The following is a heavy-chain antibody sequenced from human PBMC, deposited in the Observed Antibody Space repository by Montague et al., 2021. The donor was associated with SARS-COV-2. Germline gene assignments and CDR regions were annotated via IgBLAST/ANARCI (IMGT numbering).Heavy chain of an antibody. V-gene: IGHV4-59*12. CDR2: IFYTGST. Sequence: SETLSLTCTVSGDSITTYYWNWIRQPPGKGLEWLGSIFYTGSTNYNPSLKSRVTISLDTSTNKFFLKVTSVTAADTAVYYCARQSAGSYFYYGVDVWGQGTPVTVSS. D-gene: IGHD3-22*01. CDR3: ARQSAGSYFYYGVDV. CDR1: GDSITTYY. J-gene: IGHJ6*02.